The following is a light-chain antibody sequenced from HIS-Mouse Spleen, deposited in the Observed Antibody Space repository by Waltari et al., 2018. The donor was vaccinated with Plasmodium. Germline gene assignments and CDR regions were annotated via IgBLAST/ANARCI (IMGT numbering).Light chain of an antibody. CDR1: NIGSKS. CDR3: QVWDSSSDHHVV. V-gene: IGLV3-21*03. Sequence: SYVLTQPPSVSVAPGKTARITCGGNNIGSKSVHWYQQKPGQAPVLVVYDDSDRPSGSPERFSGSNSGNTATLTIGRVEAGDEADYYCQVWDSSSDHHVVFGGGTKLTVL. CDR2: DDS. J-gene: IGLJ2*01.